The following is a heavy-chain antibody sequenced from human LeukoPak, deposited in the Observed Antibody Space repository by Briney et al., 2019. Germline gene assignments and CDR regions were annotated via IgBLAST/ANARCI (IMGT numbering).Heavy chain of an antibody. CDR3: ARARGSGSYYGHDYYYYHYMDV. J-gene: IGHJ6*03. D-gene: IGHD3-10*01. CDR2: INPIGGGT. CDR1: GYTFTSYY. Sequence: ASVKVSCKASGYTFTSYYMHWVRQAPGQGLEWMGIINPIGGGTSYAQKFQGRVTMTRDTSTSTVYMELSSLRSEDTPIYYCARARGSGSYYGHDYYYYHYMDVWGKGSTVTVSS. V-gene: IGHV1-46*01.